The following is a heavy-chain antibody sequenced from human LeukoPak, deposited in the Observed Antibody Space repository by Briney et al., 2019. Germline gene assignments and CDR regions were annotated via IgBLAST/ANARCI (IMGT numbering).Heavy chain of an antibody. J-gene: IGHJ3*02. CDR3: ARVSVGATEADAFDI. CDR1: GFTFSSYE. V-gene: IGHV3-48*03. Sequence: GGSLRLSCAASGFTFSSYERNWVRQAPGKGLEWVSYISSSGSTIYYADSVKGRFTISRDNAKNSLYLQMNSLRAEDTAVYYCARVSVGATEADAFDIWGQGTMVTVSS. D-gene: IGHD1-26*01. CDR2: ISSSGSTI.